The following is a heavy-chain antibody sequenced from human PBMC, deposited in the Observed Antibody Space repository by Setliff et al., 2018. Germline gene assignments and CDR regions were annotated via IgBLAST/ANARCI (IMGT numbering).Heavy chain of an antibody. D-gene: IGHD1-26*01. J-gene: IGHJ4*02. Sequence: ASVKVSCKASGYIFTGYYIHWVRQAPGQGLEWMGRFNPNSGDTNSAQKFQGRVTMTRDTSISTAYMELSRLKYDDTAVYYCARDPMLVGAPERAFDYWGQGTQVTVSS. CDR3: ARDPMLVGAPERAFDY. CDR2: FNPNSGDT. CDR1: GYIFTGYY. V-gene: IGHV1-2*06.